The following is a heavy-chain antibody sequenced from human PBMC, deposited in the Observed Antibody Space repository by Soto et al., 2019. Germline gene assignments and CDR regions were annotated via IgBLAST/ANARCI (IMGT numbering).Heavy chain of an antibody. CDR1: GYKGTSDY. Sequence: ASLKLCCRASGYKGTSDYIHWRRKTPGQRLEWMGIINPSGGSTSYAQKFQGRVTMTRDTSTSTVYMELSSLRSEDTAVYYCARGINGDERSYYYYGMDVWGQGTMVTVSS. CDR2: INPSGGST. V-gene: IGHV1-46*01. J-gene: IGHJ6*02. CDR3: ARGINGDERSYYYYGMDV. D-gene: IGHD4-17*01.